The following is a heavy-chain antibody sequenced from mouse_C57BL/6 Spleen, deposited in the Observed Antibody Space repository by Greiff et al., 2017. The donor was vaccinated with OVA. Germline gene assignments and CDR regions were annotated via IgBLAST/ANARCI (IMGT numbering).Heavy chain of an antibody. D-gene: IGHD2-5*01. CDR2: ISDGGSYT. J-gene: IGHJ2*01. CDR3: ARETTIVTTYGYFDY. CDR1: GFTFSSYA. V-gene: IGHV5-4*01. Sequence: EVMLVESGGGLVKPGGSLKLSCAASGFTFSSYAMSWVRQTPEKRLEWVATISDGGSYTYYPDNVKGRFTISRDNAKNNLYLQMRHLKSEDTAMYYCARETTIVTTYGYFDYWGQGTTLTVSS.